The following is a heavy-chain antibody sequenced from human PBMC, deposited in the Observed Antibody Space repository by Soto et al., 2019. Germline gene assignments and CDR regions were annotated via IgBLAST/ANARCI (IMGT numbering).Heavy chain of an antibody. CDR2: INHSGST. Sequence: QVQLQQWGAGLLKPSETLSLTCAVYGGSFSGYYWSWIRQPPGKGLEWIGEINHSGSTNYNPSLTRRVTISGATSKNQFSLKLSSVTAADTAVYYCARRRIAAAGVNWFDPWGQGTLVTVSS. V-gene: IGHV4-34*01. D-gene: IGHD6-13*01. J-gene: IGHJ5*02. CDR1: GGSFSGYY. CDR3: ARRRIAAAGVNWFDP.